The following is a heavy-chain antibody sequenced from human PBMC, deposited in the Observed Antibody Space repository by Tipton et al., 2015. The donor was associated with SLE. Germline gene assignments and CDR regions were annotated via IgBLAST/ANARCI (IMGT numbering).Heavy chain of an antibody. V-gene: IGHV4-34*01. D-gene: IGHD1-1*01. CDR1: GGSFSGYY. Sequence: TLSLTCAVYGGSFSGYYWSWIRQPPGKGLEWIGEINHSGSTNYNPSLKSRVTISVDTSKNQFSLKLTSATAADTAVYYCARWNDAYNYYGMDFWGQGTTVTVSS. CDR2: INHSGST. J-gene: IGHJ6*02. CDR3: ARWNDAYNYYGMDF.